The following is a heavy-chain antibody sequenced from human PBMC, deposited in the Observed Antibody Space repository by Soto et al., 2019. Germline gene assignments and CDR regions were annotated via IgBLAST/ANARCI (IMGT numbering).Heavy chain of an antibody. D-gene: IGHD6-19*01. CDR1: GFTFSSYG. CDR3: AKEGVYSSGWINFDY. CDR2: ISYDGSNK. V-gene: IGHV3-30*18. Sequence: QVQLVESGGGVVQPGRSLRLSCAASGFTFSSYGMHWVRQAPGKGLEWVAVISYDGSNKYYADSVKGRFTISRDNSKNTLYLQMNSLRAEDTAVYYCAKEGVYSSGWINFDYWGQRTLVTVSS. J-gene: IGHJ4*02.